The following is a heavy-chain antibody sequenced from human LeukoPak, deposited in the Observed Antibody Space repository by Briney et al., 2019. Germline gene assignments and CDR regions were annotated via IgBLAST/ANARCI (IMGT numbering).Heavy chain of an antibody. CDR2: INHSGST. CDR1: GGSFSSYY. D-gene: IGHD3-10*01. CDR3: ARHGLGRGVYITRQYNYYMDV. J-gene: IGHJ6*03. Sequence: SETLSLTCAVYGGSFSSYYWAWVRQTPGNGLEWIGEINHSGSTNYNPSLKSRVTVSIDTSKNQFSLKLTSVTAADTGIYFCARHGLGRGVYITRQYNYYMDVWGTGTTVTVSS. V-gene: IGHV4-34*01.